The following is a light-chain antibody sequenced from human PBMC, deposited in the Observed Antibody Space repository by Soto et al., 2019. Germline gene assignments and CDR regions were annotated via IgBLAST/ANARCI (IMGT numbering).Light chain of an antibody. CDR2: GAS. Sequence: DIQMTQSPSSLSASVGDRVTITCRASQSISNYLNWYQQKPGKAPKLLIYGASNLQSGVPSRFSGSGSGTDFTLTISSLQPEDFATYYCQQYDNLPRTFGPGTKVDIK. V-gene: IGKV1-39*01. CDR1: QSISNY. J-gene: IGKJ3*01. CDR3: QQYDNLPRT.